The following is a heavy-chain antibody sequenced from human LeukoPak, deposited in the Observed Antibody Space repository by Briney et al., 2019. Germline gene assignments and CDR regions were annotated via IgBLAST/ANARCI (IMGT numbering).Heavy chain of an antibody. CDR3: AKDYYYDSSYFDY. J-gene: IGHJ4*02. CDR2: ISGSDGST. V-gene: IGHV3-23*01. Sequence: GGSLRLSCAASGFTFSSYAMSWVRQAPGKGLEWVSAISGSDGSTYYADSVKGRFTISRDNSKNTLYLQMNSLRAEDTAVYYCAKDYYYDSSYFDYWGQGTLVTVSS. CDR1: GFTFSSYA. D-gene: IGHD3-22*01.